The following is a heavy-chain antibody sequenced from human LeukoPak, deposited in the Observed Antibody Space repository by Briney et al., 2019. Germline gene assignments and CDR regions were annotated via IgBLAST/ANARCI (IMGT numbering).Heavy chain of an antibody. V-gene: IGHV4-31*03. Sequence: SETLSLTCTVSGGSISSGASNWGWIRQHPKRGLEWVGYINHSGSTYYNPSLGSRVTMSVDTSKNQFSLKLSSVTAADSAVYYCARAARQGFTMIVVPFFYFDLWGRGTLVTVSS. CDR1: GGSISSGASN. CDR3: ARAARQGFTMIVVPFFYFDL. J-gene: IGHJ2*01. CDR2: INHSGST. D-gene: IGHD3-22*01.